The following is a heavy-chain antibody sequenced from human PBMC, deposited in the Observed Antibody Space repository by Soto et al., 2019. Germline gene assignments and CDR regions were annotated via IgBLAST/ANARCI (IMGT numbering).Heavy chain of an antibody. CDR3: AKDRYGDYGGIDY. CDR2: ITGSGGST. Sequence: EVQLLESGGGLVQPGGSLRLSCAASEFTFSTYAMIWVRQAPGKGLEWVSVITGSGGSTYYADSVKGRFTISRDTSKNTLFLQMNSLRAEDTAVYYCAKDRYGDYGGIDYWGQGTMLTVSS. V-gene: IGHV3-23*01. J-gene: IGHJ4*02. CDR1: EFTFSTYA. D-gene: IGHD4-17*01.